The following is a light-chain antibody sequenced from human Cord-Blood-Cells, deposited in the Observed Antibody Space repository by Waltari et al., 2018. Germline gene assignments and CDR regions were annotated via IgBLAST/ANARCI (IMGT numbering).Light chain of an antibody. Sequence: QSALTQPASVSGSPGQSSTISCTGPSSAVGSYNLVSWYQQHPGKAPKLMIYEGSKRPSGIANRFSGSKAGNTASLTISGLQAEDEADYYCCSYAGSSTWVFGGGTKLTVL. CDR1: SSAVGSYNL. V-gene: IGLV2-23*01. J-gene: IGLJ3*02. CDR3: CSYAGSSTWV. CDR2: EGS.